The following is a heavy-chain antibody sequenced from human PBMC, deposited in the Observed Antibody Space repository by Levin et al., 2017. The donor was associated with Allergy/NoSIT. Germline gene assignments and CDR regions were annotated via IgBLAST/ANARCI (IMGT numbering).Heavy chain of an antibody. Sequence: SETLSLTCAVYGGSFSGYYWSWIRQPPGKGLEWIGEINHSGSTNYNPSLKSRVTISVDTSKNQFSLKLSSVTAADTAVYYCARGRGVVVPAVLDYWGQGTLVTVSS. J-gene: IGHJ4*02. D-gene: IGHD2-2*01. CDR3: ARGRGVVVPAVLDY. V-gene: IGHV4-34*01. CDR2: INHSGST. CDR1: GGSFSGYY.